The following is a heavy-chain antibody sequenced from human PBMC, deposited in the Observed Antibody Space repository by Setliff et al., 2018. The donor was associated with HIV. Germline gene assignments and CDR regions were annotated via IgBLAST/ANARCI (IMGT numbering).Heavy chain of an antibody. CDR1: GGSISSYY. CDR2: TYTSGST. J-gene: IGHJ4*02. D-gene: IGHD3-16*02. Sequence: PSETLSLTCTVSGGSISSYYWSWIRQPAGKGLEWIWRTYTSGSTNYNPSLKSRVTISVDTSKNQFSLKLSSVTAAYTALYYCARGSDYIWGNYRFPFDYWGQGTLVTVSS. CDR3: ARGSDYIWGNYRFPFDY. V-gene: IGHV4-4*07.